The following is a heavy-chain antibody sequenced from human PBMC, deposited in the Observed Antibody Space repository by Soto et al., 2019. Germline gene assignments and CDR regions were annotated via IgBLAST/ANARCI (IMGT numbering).Heavy chain of an antibody. CDR1: GGSVSGYH. CDR2: INNNGNT. V-gene: IGHV4-59*02. CDR3: AREGGATLSWFDP. J-gene: IGHJ5*02. D-gene: IGHD1-26*01. Sequence: PSETLSLTCNVSGGSVSGYHWSWIRQPPGKGLEWIGYINNNGNTDYNPSLESRVTISVDTSKNQFSLKLSSVTAADTAVYYCAREGGATLSWFDPWGQGTLVTVSS.